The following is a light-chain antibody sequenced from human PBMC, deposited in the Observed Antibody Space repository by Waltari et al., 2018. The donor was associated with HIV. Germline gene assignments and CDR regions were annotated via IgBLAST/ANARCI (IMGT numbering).Light chain of an antibody. CDR2: AAS. CDR1: QSTSTY. CDR3: QQSYSTPPA. J-gene: IGKJ4*01. Sequence: DIKMTQSPSSLSASVGDRVTITCRASQSTSTYLNWYQHKPGKAPKLLIYAASSLQSGVPSMFSGSGSGTDFTLTISSLQPEDFATYYCQQSYSTPPAFGGGTKVEIK. V-gene: IGKV1-39*01.